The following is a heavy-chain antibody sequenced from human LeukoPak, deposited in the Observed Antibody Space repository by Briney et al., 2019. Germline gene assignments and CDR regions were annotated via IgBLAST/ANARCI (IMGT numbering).Heavy chain of an antibody. Sequence: SETLSLTCTVSGGSISSYYWSWIRQPPGKGLEWIGYIYYSGSTNYNPSLKSRVTISVDTSKNQFSLKLSSVTAADTAVYYCARGGWRSYYYYYGMDVWGQGTTVTVSS. V-gene: IGHV4-59*01. CDR1: GGSISSYY. CDR2: IYYSGST. D-gene: IGHD2-15*01. CDR3: ARGGWRSYYYYYGMDV. J-gene: IGHJ6*02.